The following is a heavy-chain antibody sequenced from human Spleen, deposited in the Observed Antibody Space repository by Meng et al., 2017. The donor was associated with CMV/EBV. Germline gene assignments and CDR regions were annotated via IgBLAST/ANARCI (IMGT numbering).Heavy chain of an antibody. J-gene: IGHJ3*02. CDR2: IYYSGST. CDR3: ARDPTYYYDSSGHNDAFDI. CDR1: GGSITNYY. D-gene: IGHD3-22*01. Sequence: SETLSLTCTVSGGSITNYYWSWIRQPPGKGLEWIGYIYYSGSTNYNPSLKSRVTISVDTSKNQFSLKLSSVTAADTAVYYCARDPTYYYDSSGHNDAFDIWGQGTMVTVSS. V-gene: IGHV4-59*12.